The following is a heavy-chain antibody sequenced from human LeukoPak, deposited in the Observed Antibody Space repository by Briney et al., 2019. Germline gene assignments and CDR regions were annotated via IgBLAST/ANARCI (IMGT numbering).Heavy chain of an antibody. CDR3: AKGGWSLDI. V-gene: IGHV4-59*03. CDR1: GGSISGSY. CDR2: IYYNGNT. Sequence: PSETLSLTCTVSGGSISGSYWSWIRQSPGKGLEWIGYIYYNGNTDYNPSLRSRLTRSVDTSKNQFSLKLTSVTAADTALYYCAKGGWSLDIWGQGTMVTVSS. D-gene: IGHD6-19*01. J-gene: IGHJ3*02.